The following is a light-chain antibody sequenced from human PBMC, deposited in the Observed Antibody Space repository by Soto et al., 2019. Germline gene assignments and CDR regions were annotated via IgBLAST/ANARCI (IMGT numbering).Light chain of an antibody. J-gene: IGKJ1*01. CDR2: GTS. CDR3: QHFGNSLWT. CDR1: QSISSSY. Sequence: EIVLTQSPGTLSLSPGERATLSCRASQSISSSYLAWYQQKSGQAPRLLIYGTSSRAVHTPDRFSGSGSGTDFTLTISGLEPEDFAVYYCQHFGNSLWTFGQGTKVYIK. V-gene: IGKV3-20*01.